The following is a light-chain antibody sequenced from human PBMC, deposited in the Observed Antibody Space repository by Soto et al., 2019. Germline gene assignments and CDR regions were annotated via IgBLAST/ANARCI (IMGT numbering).Light chain of an antibody. CDR2: GNS. V-gene: IGLV1-40*01. J-gene: IGLJ3*02. Sequence: QSVLTRPPSVSGAPGQRVTISCTGSSSNIGAGYDVHWYQQLPGTAPKLLIYGNSNRPSGVPDRFSGSKSGTSASLAITGLQAEDEADYYCQSYDSSLSALFGAGTMLTVL. CDR1: SSNIGAGYD. CDR3: QSYDSSLSAL.